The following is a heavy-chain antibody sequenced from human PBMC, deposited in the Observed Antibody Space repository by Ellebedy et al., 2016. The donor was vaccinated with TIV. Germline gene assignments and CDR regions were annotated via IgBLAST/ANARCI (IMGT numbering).Heavy chain of an antibody. D-gene: IGHD3-3*01. J-gene: IGHJ4*02. V-gene: IGHV3-23*01. Sequence: PGGSLRLSCAASGFTFSSYAISWVRQAPGKGLEWVSTISGSGGSTYYADSVKGRFTISRDNSKNTLYLQMNSLRAEDTAVYYCAREFQDFWSGYFDYWGQGTLVTVSS. CDR2: ISGSGGST. CDR3: AREFQDFWSGYFDY. CDR1: GFTFSSYA.